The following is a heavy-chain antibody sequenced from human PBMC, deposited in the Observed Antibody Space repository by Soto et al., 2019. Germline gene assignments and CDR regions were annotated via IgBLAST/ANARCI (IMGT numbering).Heavy chain of an antibody. CDR1: GGTFSSYA. D-gene: IGHD3-10*01. Sequence: QVQLVQSGAEVKKPGSSVKVSCKASGGTFSSYAISWVRQAPGQGLEWMGGIIPIFGTANYAQKFQGRVTITADNSTRKAYMELSSLRSEDTAVYYCARWHPSSGSYLYYFDYWGQGTLVTVT. J-gene: IGHJ4*02. CDR3: ARWHPSSGSYLYYFDY. CDR2: IIPIFGTA. V-gene: IGHV1-69*06.